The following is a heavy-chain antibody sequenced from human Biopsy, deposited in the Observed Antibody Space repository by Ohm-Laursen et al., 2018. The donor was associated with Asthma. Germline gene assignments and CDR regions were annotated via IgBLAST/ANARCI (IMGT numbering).Heavy chain of an antibody. CDR2: ISFDGSNK. CDR3: AKDVFPGWELRRGPDY. Sequence: SLRLSCTASGFSFSNYGMHWVRQAPGKGLEWVAIISFDGSNKYYADSVKGRFTISRDNSRNTLHLQMNSLRAEDTAVYYCAKDVFPGWELRRGPDYWGQGTLVTVSS. J-gene: IGHJ4*02. D-gene: IGHD1-26*01. CDR1: GFSFSNYG. V-gene: IGHV3-30*18.